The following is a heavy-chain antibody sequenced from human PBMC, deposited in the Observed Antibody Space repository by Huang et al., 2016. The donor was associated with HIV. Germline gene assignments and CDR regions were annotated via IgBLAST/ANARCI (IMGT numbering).Heavy chain of an antibody. CDR1: GYTFTSYG. V-gene: IGHV1-18*04. Sequence: QVQLVQSGAEVKKPGASVKVSCKASGYTFTSYGISGGRQAPGQGLEWRGWISANKGNTNKARKLQGRGTMTTDTSTSTAYMELRSLRSDDTAVYYCARARGYYYYGMDVWGQGTMVTVSS. J-gene: IGHJ6*02. CDR2: ISANKGNT. CDR3: ARARGYYYYGMDV.